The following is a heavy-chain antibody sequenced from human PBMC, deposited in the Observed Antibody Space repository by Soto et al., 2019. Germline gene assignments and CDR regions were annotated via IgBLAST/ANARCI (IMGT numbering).Heavy chain of an antibody. CDR1: GGTFSSYA. CDR3: ARKREQLASYYYYGMYV. D-gene: IGHD6-6*01. Sequence: QVQLVQSGAEVKKPGSSVKVSCKASGGTFSSYAISWVRQAPGQGLEWMGGIIPIFGTANYAQKFQGRVTITADESTSTAYMELSSLRSEDTAVYYCARKREQLASYYYYGMYVWGQGTTVTVSS. J-gene: IGHJ6*02. V-gene: IGHV1-69*01. CDR2: IIPIFGTA.